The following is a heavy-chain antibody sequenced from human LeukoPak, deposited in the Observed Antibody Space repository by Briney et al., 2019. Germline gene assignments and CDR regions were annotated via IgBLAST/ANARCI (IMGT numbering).Heavy chain of an antibody. V-gene: IGHV3-30*18. CDR3: AKDLSMGAFDF. D-gene: IGHD4/OR15-4a*01. J-gene: IGHJ4*02. Sequence: PGGSLRLSCEGTGFTFSTYGIHWVRQAPGKGLEWVALISNDGNQKFYADSVKGRFTISRDNSKNTLSLQMNSLRAEDTATYYCAKDLSMGAFDFWGQGTLVTVSS. CDR2: ISNDGNQK. CDR1: GFTFSTYG.